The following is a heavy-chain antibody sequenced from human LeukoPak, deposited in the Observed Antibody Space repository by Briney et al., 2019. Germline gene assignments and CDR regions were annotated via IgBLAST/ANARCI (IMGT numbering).Heavy chain of an antibody. Sequence: PGGSLRLSCAASGFTFSDYYMSWIRQAPGKGLAWVSYISSSGSTIYYADSVKGRFTISRDNAKNSLYLQRNSWRAEDTAVYYWARDRKIAAAGTWEYFQHWGQGTLVTVSS. CDR3: ARDRKIAAAGTWEYFQH. V-gene: IGHV3-11*04. J-gene: IGHJ1*01. CDR2: ISSSGSTI. D-gene: IGHD6-13*01. CDR1: GFTFSDYY.